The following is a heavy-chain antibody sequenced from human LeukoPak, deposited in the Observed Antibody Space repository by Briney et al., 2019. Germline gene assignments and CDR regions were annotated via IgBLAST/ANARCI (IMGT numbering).Heavy chain of an antibody. D-gene: IGHD3-3*01. Sequence: PGGSLRLSCAASGFTFSTYWMHWARQAPGKGLVWVSRITPDGRTATYADSVKGRFTISRDNSKNTLYLQMNSLRAEDTAVYYCAKDQPTYYDFWSGYSFLDYWGQGTLVTVSS. CDR1: GFTFSTYW. CDR3: AKDQPTYYDFWSGYSFLDY. CDR2: ITPDGRTA. J-gene: IGHJ4*02. V-gene: IGHV3-74*01.